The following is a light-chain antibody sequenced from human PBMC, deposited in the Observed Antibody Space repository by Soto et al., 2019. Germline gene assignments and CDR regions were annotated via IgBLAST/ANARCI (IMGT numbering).Light chain of an antibody. CDR3: QSYDSSRSPLYV. J-gene: IGLJ1*01. Sequence: QSVLTQPPSVSGAPGQRVTISCTGSNSNIGAGYDVHWYQQRAGTAPKLLIYANNNRPSGVPDRFSGSKSGTSASLAITGLQAEDEADYYCQSYDSSRSPLYVFGTGTRSPS. V-gene: IGLV1-40*01. CDR2: ANN. CDR1: NSNIGAGYD.